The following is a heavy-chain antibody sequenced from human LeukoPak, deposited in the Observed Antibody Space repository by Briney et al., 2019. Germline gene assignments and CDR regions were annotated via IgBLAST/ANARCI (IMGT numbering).Heavy chain of an antibody. CDR1: GYTFTSYD. Sequence: ASVKVSCKASGYTFTSYDISWVRQAPGQGLEWMGWISAYNGNTNYAQKLQGRVTMTTDTSTSTAYMELRSLRSDDTAVYYCARGRITIFGVVIIPLDYWGQGTLVTVSS. CDR2: ISAYNGNT. CDR3: ARGRITIFGVVIIPLDY. J-gene: IGHJ4*02. V-gene: IGHV1-18*01. D-gene: IGHD3-3*01.